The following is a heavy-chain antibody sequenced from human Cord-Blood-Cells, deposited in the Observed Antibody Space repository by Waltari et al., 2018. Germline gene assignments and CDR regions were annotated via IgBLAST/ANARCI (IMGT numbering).Heavy chain of an antibody. Sequence: YGMHWVRQAPGKGLEWVAVIWYDGSNKYYADSVKGRFTISRDNSKNTLYLQMNSLRAEDTAVYYCARGRGITGTTDYWGQGTLVTVSS. V-gene: IGHV3-33*01. CDR2: IWYDGSNK. CDR1: YG. D-gene: IGHD1-7*01. CDR3: ARGRGITGTTDY. J-gene: IGHJ4*02.